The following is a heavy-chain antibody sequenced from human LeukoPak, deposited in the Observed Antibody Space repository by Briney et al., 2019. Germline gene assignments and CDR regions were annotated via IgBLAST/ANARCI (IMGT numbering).Heavy chain of an antibody. J-gene: IGHJ6*02. D-gene: IGHD2-2*01. V-gene: IGHV3-53*01. Sequence: PGGSLRLSCAASGFTFSSYSMNWVRQAPGKGLEWVSVIYSSGTTYYADSVKGRFTISRDTSKNTLYLQMNSLRAEDTAVYYCARERGGDCTTTTCRYGMDVWGQGTTVTVSS. CDR3: ARERGGDCTTTTCRYGMDV. CDR2: IYSSGTT. CDR1: GFTFSSYS.